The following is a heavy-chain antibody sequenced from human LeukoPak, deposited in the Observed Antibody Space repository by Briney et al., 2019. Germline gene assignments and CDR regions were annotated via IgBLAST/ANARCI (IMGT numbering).Heavy chain of an antibody. Sequence: LSLTCAVYGGSFSGYYWSWIRQPPGKGLEWVSYISSSGSTIYYADSVKGRFTISRDNSKNTLYLQMDSLRAEDTAMYYCARNVYYDSGTYHSGFDYWGLGTLVTVSS. J-gene: IGHJ4*02. CDR3: ARNVYYDSGTYHSGFDY. V-gene: IGHV3-11*04. D-gene: IGHD3-10*01. CDR1: GGSFSGYY. CDR2: ISSSGSTI.